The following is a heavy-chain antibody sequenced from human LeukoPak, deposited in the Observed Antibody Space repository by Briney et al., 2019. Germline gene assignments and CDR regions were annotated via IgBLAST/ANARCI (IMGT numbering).Heavy chain of an antibody. Sequence: GGSLRLSCAASGFTFSSYGMHWVRQAPGKGLEWVAVIWYDGSNKYYADSVKGRFTISRDNSKNTLYLQMNSLRAEDTAVYYCARDYYSNSFFDYWGQGTLVTVSS. V-gene: IGHV3-33*01. D-gene: IGHD4-11*01. CDR2: IWYDGSNK. CDR3: ARDYYSNSFFDY. CDR1: GFTFSSYG. J-gene: IGHJ4*02.